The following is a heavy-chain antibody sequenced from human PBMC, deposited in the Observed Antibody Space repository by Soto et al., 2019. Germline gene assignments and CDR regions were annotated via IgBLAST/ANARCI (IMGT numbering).Heavy chain of an antibody. Sequence: SETLSLTCAVYGGSFSGYYWSWIRQPPGKGLEWIGEINHSGSTNYNPSLKSRVTISVDTSKNQFSLKLSSVTAADTAVYYCARSTQSSSLSKEGLGYLDYWGQGTLVTVSS. CDR2: INHSGST. CDR3: ARSTQSSSLSKEGLGYLDY. CDR1: GGSFSGYY. J-gene: IGHJ4*02. V-gene: IGHV4-34*01. D-gene: IGHD6-6*01.